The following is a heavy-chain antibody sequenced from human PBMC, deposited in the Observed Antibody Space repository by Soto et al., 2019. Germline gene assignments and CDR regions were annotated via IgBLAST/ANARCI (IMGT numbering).Heavy chain of an antibody. D-gene: IGHD1-26*01. CDR1: GFTFSSYA. CDR3: VKAGHGTYYTSNDY. J-gene: IGHJ4*02. V-gene: IGHV3-23*01. CDR2: ISGSGGSA. Sequence: EVQLLESGGGLVQSGGSLRLSCAASGFTFSSYAMSWVRQAPGKGLEWVSVISGSGGSAFYADSVKGRFTISRDNSKNTLYLQMDSLRAEDTAVYYCVKAGHGTYYTSNDYWGQGTLVTVSS.